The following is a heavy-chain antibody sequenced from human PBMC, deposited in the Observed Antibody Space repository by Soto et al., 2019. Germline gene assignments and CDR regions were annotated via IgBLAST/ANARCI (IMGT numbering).Heavy chain of an antibody. D-gene: IGHD6-13*01. J-gene: IGHJ4*02. V-gene: IGHV3-53*02. CDR1: GFTVSSTY. CDR2: LYGGGTT. Sequence: EVQLVETGGGWIQPGGSLKLSCAASGFTVSSTYMSWVRQAPGKGLEWVSVLYGGGTTYYAGSVKGRFTISRDNSENTLYLHLDSLRAEDTAVYYCARHPPTSSWPTALDYWGQGALVTVSS. CDR3: ARHPPTSSWPTALDY.